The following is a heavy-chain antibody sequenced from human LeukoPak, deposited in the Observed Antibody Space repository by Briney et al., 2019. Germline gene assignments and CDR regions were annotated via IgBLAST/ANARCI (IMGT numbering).Heavy chain of an antibody. CDR3: ARQTGSGLFILP. Sequence: SETLSLTCTVSGGSISSTTYYWGWIRQPPGKGLEWIGSIYHSGNIYYNPSLKSRVTISVDTSKNQFSLRLTSVTAADTAVYFCARQTGSGLFILPGGQGTLVTVSS. D-gene: IGHD3/OR15-3a*01. V-gene: IGHV4-39*01. CDR2: IYHSGNI. J-gene: IGHJ4*02. CDR1: GGSISSTTYY.